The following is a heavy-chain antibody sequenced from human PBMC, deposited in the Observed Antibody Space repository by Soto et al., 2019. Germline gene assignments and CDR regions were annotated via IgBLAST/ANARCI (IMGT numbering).Heavy chain of an antibody. CDR3: TKEGRGCTGDTCVSDLHS. D-gene: IGHD2-8*02. V-gene: IGHV1-3*01. Sequence: QRLEWMGRINGGNGYTEYSKNFQGRITITRDTSATTASVELSSLTSEDTAVYYCTKEGRGCTGDTCVSDLHSWGQGTVVTVSS. J-gene: IGHJ1*01. CDR2: INGGNGYT.